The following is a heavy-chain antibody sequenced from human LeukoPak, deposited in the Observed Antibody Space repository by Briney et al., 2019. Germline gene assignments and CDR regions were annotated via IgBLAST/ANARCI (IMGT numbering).Heavy chain of an antibody. CDR1: GGSFSGYY. Sequence: PSETLSLTCAVYGGSFSGYYWSWIRQPPGKGLEGIGEINHSGSTNYTPSLKSRVTISVDTSKNQFSLKLSSVTAADTAVYYCARGLRRYYGSGSYYNNNNWFDPWGQGTLVTVSS. CDR3: ARGLRRYYGSGSYYNNNNWFDP. J-gene: IGHJ5*02. V-gene: IGHV4-34*01. D-gene: IGHD3-10*01. CDR2: INHSGST.